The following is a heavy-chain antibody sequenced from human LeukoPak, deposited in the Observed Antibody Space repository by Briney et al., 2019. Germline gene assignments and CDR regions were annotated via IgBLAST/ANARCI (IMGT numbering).Heavy chain of an antibody. CDR3: ARGLGMIKQQLWLQSSSPDAFDI. D-gene: IGHD5-18*01. CDR2: IYYSGST. CDR1: GGSISSSSYY. V-gene: IGHV4-39*01. Sequence: SETLSLTCAVSGGSISSSSYYWGWIRQPPGKGLEWIGSIYYSGSTYYNPSLKSRVTISVDTSKNQFSLKLSSVTAADTAVYYCARGLGMIKQQLWLQSSSPDAFDIWGQGTMVTVSS. J-gene: IGHJ3*02.